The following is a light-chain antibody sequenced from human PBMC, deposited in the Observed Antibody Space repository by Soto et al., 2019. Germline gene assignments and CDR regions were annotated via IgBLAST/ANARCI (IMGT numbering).Light chain of an antibody. CDR3: AAWDGSLHGWV. CDR1: STNIGGNP. J-gene: IGLJ3*02. CDR2: SNG. Sequence: QSVLTQPPSASGTPGQRVTISCSGSSTNIGGNPVNWYQQLPGTAPKLLIYSNGQRPSGVPDRFSGFKSGTSASLAISGLQSEDEADYHCAAWDGSLHGWVFGGGTKLTVL. V-gene: IGLV1-44*01.